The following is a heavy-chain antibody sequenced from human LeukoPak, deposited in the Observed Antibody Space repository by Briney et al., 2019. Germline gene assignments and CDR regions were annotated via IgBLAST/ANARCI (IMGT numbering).Heavy chain of an antibody. CDR1: GGSISSYY. CDR3: ARDHYDSSGYYFYPRPIRSDAFDI. Sequence: PSETLSLTCTVSGGSISSYYWSWIRQPPGKGLEWIGYIYYSGSTNYNPSLKSRVTISVDTSKNQLSLKLSSVTAADTAVYYCARDHYDSSGYYFYPRPIRSDAFDIWGQGTMVTVSS. J-gene: IGHJ3*02. CDR2: IYYSGST. V-gene: IGHV4-59*01. D-gene: IGHD3-22*01.